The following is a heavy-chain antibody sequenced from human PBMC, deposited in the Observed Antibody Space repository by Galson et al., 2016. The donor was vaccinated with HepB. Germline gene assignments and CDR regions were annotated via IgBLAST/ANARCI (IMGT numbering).Heavy chain of an antibody. CDR3: AKVRQLAYSYGMDV. D-gene: IGHD6-6*01. J-gene: IGHJ6*02. V-gene: IGHV3-30*18. CDR1: GFTFSSYG. Sequence: SLRLSCAASGFTFSSYGMHWVRQAPGKGLEWVAVISYDGSNKYYADSVKGRFTISRDNSENTLYLQMNSLRAEDTAVYYCAKVRQLAYSYGMDVWGQGTTVTVSS. CDR2: ISYDGSNK.